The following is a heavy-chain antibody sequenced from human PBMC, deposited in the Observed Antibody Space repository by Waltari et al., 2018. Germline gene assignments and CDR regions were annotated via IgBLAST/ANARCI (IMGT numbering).Heavy chain of an antibody. J-gene: IGHJ6*02. CDR2: ISGSGGST. CDR3: AKDFYISLAYGMDV. Sequence: EVQLLESGGGVVQPGGSLRLSCAASGFTFSIYAMSWVRQAPGKGLEWVSAISGSGGSTYYADSVKGRFTISRDNSKNTLYLQMTSLRAEDTAVYYCAKDFYISLAYGMDVWGQGTTVTVSS. CDR1: GFTFSIYA. D-gene: IGHD3-3*02. V-gene: IGHV3-23*01.